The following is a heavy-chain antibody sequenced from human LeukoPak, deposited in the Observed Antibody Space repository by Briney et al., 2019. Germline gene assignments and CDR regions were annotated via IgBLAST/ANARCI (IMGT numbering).Heavy chain of an antibody. D-gene: IGHD2-15*01. J-gene: IGHJ4*02. CDR2: ISHDGSYE. V-gene: IGHV3-30*03. CDR3: ACGSNTGIDY. Sequence: SGGSLRLSCAGSGFTFSSFGMHWVRQAPGKGLEWVAVISHDGSYEYYADSMKGRFTISRDTSKNTLYLQMNSLRAEDTALYYCACGSNTGIDYWGQGTLVTVSS. CDR1: GFTFSSFG.